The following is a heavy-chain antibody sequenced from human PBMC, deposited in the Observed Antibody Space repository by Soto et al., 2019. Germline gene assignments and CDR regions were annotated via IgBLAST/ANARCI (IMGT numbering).Heavy chain of an antibody. Sequence: GGALKPSFAASGFTLSSYSMNLGRPAPGKGLEWVSSISSSSYIYYADSVKGRFTISRDNAKNSLYLQMNSLRAEDTAVYYCARWPAYCGGDCYFYWGQGTLVTVSS. D-gene: IGHD2-21*01. J-gene: IGHJ4*02. V-gene: IGHV3-21*01. CDR3: ARWPAYCGGDCYFY. CDR2: ISSSSYI. CDR1: GFTLSSYS.